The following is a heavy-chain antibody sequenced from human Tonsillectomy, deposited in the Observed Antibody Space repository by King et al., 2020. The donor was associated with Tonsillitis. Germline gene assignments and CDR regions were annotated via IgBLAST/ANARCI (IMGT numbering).Heavy chain of an antibody. CDR1: GYPISSGYY. D-gene: IGHD6-19*01. CDR3: ARDLESSGWYLPSP. Sequence: QLQESGPGLVKPSETLSLTCAVSGYPISSGYYWGWIRQPPGEGLEWIGSIYHSGSTYYNPSLKSRVTISVDTSKNQFSLKLSSVTAADTAVYFCARDLESSGWYLPSPWGQGNLVPVSS. CDR2: IYHSGST. J-gene: IGHJ5*02. V-gene: IGHV4-38-2*02.